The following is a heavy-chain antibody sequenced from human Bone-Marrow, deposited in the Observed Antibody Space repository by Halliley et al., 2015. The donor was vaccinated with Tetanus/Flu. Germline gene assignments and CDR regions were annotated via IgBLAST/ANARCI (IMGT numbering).Heavy chain of an antibody. CDR3: ATSVVPHYYYGLDA. Sequence: TLSLTCTVTGDSIKNYFWSWIRKTPGKGLEWIGYIFSSGSTTYNPSLKSRVTISLDTSKQQFSLMVRSVAAADTGVYYCATSVVPHYYYGLDAWGQGTTVTVSS. D-gene: IGHD2-15*01. CDR2: IFSSGST. CDR1: GDSIKNYF. V-gene: IGHV4-59*13. J-gene: IGHJ6*02.